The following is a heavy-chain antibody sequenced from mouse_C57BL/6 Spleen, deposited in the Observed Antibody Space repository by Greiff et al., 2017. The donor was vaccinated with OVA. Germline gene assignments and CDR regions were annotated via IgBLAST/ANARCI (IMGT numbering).Heavy chain of an antibody. V-gene: IGHV5-9*01. CDR2: ISGGGGNT. CDR3: ARRLYYDYDGFAY. J-gene: IGHJ3*01. D-gene: IGHD2-4*01. Sequence: EVQGVESGGGLVKPGGSLKLSCAASGFTFSSYTMSWVRQTPEKRLEWVATISGGGGNTYYPDSVKGRFTISRDNAKNTLYLQMSSLRSEDTALYYCARRLYYDYDGFAYWGQGTLVTVSA. CDR1: GFTFSSYT.